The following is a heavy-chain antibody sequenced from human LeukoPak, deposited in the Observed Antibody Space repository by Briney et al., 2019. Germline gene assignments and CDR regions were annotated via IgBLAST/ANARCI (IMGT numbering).Heavy chain of an antibody. J-gene: IGHJ4*02. Sequence: GASVKVSCKTSGYTFTGYYIHWVRQAPGQGLEWMGWINPNSGATICAQKFQGRVTMTRDTSINTAYTDLSRLTSDDTAVYYCARDRVSHVRGILRGVFDYWGQGPLITVSS. CDR1: GYTFTGYY. CDR3: ARDRVSHVRGILRGVFDY. D-gene: IGHD3-10*01. V-gene: IGHV1-2*02. CDR2: INPNSGAT.